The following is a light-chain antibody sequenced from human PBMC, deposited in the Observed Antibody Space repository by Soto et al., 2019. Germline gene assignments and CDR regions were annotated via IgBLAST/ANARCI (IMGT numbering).Light chain of an antibody. Sequence: QSVLTQPPSASGSPGQSVTISCTGTSSDVGGYNYVSWYQQHPGKAPKLIIYEVTKRPSGVPDRFSGSKSGNTASLTVSGLQAEDEADYYCSSYAGSNNSLYVFGTGTKLTVL. V-gene: IGLV2-8*01. CDR2: EVT. CDR1: SSDVGGYNY. CDR3: SSYAGSNNSLYV. J-gene: IGLJ1*01.